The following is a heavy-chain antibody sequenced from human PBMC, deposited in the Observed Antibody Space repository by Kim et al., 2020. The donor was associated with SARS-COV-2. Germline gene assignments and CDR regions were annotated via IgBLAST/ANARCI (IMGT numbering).Heavy chain of an antibody. CDR3: ARERVPAAITRPRYYYGIDC. Sequence: GGSLRLSCAASGFTFSSYSMNWVRQAPGKGLEWVSSISSSSSSIYYADSVKGRFTISRDNAKNSLYLQMNSLRAEDTAVYYCARERVPAAITRPRYYYGIDCWGQGTTVTVSS. CDR1: GFTFSSYS. J-gene: IGHJ6*02. CDR2: ISSSSSSI. V-gene: IGHV3-21*01. D-gene: IGHD2-2*02.